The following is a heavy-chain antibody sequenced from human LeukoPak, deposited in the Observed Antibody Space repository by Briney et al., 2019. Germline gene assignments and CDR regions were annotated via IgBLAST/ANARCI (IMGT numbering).Heavy chain of an antibody. CDR3: ARARYCSGGSCYSENDY. CDR1: GYTFTGYY. Sequence: GASVKVSCKASGYTFTGYYMHWVRQAPGQGLEWMGWINPNSGGTNYAQKFQGRVTMTRDTSISTAYMELSRLRSDDTAVYYCARARYCSGGSCYSENDYWGQGTLVTVSS. J-gene: IGHJ4*02. D-gene: IGHD2-15*01. V-gene: IGHV1-2*02. CDR2: INPNSGGT.